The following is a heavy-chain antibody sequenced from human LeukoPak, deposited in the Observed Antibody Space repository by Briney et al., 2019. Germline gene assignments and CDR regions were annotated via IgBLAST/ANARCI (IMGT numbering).Heavy chain of an antibody. V-gene: IGHV4-39*01. D-gene: IGHD4-17*01. CDR2: IYYSGST. Sequence: SETLSLTCTVSGGSSSSSSYYWGWIRQPPGKGLEWIGSIYYSGSTYYNPSLKSRVTISVDTSKNQFSLKLSSVTAADTAVYYCARGDYGDYNWFDPWGQGTLVTVSS. J-gene: IGHJ5*02. CDR3: ARGDYGDYNWFDP. CDR1: GGSSSSSSYY.